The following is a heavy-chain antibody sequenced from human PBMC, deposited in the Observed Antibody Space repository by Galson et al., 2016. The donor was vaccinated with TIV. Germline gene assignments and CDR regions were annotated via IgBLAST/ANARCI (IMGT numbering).Heavy chain of an antibody. Sequence: SVKVSCKASGYNFIGYYMHWVRQAPGEGLEWMGWIDPNSGATLYAQKFQGRVTMTRDTSTSTTYVELSRLTSDDTADYYCARGGVIRGLDFWGQGTLVTVSS. CDR3: ARGGVIRGLDF. J-gene: IGHJ4*02. V-gene: IGHV1-2*02. CDR2: IDPNSGAT. CDR1: GYNFIGYY. D-gene: IGHD3-16*02.